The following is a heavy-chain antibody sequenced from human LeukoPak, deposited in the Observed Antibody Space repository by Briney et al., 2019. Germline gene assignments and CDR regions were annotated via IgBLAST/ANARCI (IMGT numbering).Heavy chain of an antibody. J-gene: IGHJ4*02. V-gene: IGHV3-66*01. CDR2: FYADGST. CDR3: ARGDGYNFFDS. CDR1: GFTASSNY. D-gene: IGHD5-24*01. Sequence: GGSLRLSCAASGFTASSNYMSWVRQAPGRGLEWVSVFYADGSTYYADSAKGRFTISRDNSKNTLYLQMNSLRAEDTAVYYCARGDGYNFFDSWGQGTLVTVSS.